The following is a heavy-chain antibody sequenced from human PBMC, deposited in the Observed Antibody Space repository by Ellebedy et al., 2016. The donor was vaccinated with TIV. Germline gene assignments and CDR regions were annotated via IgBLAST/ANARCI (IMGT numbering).Heavy chain of an antibody. CDR3: ARRFIAATDYGMDV. D-gene: IGHD6-13*01. Sequence: GGSLRLSCTASGFIFGDYAMSWVRQAPGKGPQWVASVDYTGASINYAASVRGRFTISRDNAKNSLYLQMNSLRAEDTAVYYCARRFIAATDYGMDVWGQGTTVTVSS. V-gene: IGHV3-20*04. CDR1: GFIFGDYA. CDR2: YTGASI. J-gene: IGHJ6*02.